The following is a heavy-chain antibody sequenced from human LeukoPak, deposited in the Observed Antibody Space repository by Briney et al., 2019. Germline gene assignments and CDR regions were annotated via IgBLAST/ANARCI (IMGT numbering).Heavy chain of an antibody. CDR1: GFTFSNYW. CDR2: IKDDGTEK. D-gene: IGHD3-10*01. J-gene: IGHJ4*02. Sequence: GGSLRLSCAASGFTFSNYWMGWVRQPPGKGLQWVANIKDDGTEKYYVDSVKGRFTISRDNAKNSVYLQMNSLRVEDTAVYYCARRPFGADYWGQGTLVTVSS. CDR3: ARRPFGADY. V-gene: IGHV3-7*01.